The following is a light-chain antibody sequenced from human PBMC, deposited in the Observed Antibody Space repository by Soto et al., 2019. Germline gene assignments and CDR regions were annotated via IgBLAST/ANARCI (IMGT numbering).Light chain of an antibody. Sequence: QSVLTQPPSVSESPGQRVTISCSGSSSNIGNNVVNWYQQLPGKAPKLLIYYDDLLPSGVSDRFSGSKSGTSASLAISGLQDEDEADYYCAAWDDSLNGVVFGGGTKLTVL. CDR3: AAWDDSLNGVV. CDR1: SSNIGNNV. J-gene: IGLJ2*01. CDR2: YDD. V-gene: IGLV1-36*01.